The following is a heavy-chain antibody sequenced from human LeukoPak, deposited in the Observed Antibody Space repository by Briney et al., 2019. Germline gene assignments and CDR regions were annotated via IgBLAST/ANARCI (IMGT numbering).Heavy chain of an antibody. D-gene: IGHD5-24*01. CDR1: GFTFSGYS. CDR2: ITSSSSST. J-gene: IGHJ4*02. V-gene: IGHV3-21*01. CDR3: ARDYKYAFDN. Sequence: PGGSLRLSCAASGFTFSGYSMNWVRQGPGKGLEWVSSITSSSSSTYYADSVKGRFTISRDNAKNSLYLHMNSLRAEDTAVYYCARDYKYAFDNWGQGTLVTVSS.